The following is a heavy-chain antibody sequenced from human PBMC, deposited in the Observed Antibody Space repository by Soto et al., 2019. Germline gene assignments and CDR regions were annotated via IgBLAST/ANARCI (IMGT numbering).Heavy chain of an antibody. CDR1: GFTFSSYE. D-gene: IGHD3-22*01. V-gene: IGHV3-48*03. CDR2: ISSSGSTI. CDR3: ARESFTYYYDSSGYSRGRYFDY. Sequence: LRLSCAASGFTFSSYEMNWVRQAPGKGLEWVSYISSSGSTIYYADSVKGRFTISRDNAKNSLYLQMNSLRAEDTAVYYCARESFTYYYDSSGYSRGRYFDYWGQGTLVTVSS. J-gene: IGHJ4*02.